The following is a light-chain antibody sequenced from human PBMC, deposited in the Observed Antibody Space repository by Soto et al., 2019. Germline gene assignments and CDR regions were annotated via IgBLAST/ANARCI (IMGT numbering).Light chain of an antibody. CDR3: QSYDSSLSGFYV. CDR2: GNS. J-gene: IGLJ1*01. Sequence: VLTQPPSVSGAPGQRVTISCTGSSSNIGAGYDVHWYQQLPGTAPKLLIYGNSNRPSGVPDRFSGSKSGTSASLAITGLQAEDEADYYCQSYDSSLSGFYVFGTGNKLTVL. CDR1: SSNIGAGYD. V-gene: IGLV1-40*01.